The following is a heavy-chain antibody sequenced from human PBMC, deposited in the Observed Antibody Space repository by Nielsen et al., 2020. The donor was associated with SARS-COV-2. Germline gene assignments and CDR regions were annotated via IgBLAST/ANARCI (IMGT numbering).Heavy chain of an antibody. D-gene: IGHD3-3*01. Sequence: WIRQPPGKGLEWIGYIYYSGSTNYNPSLKSRVTISVDTSKNQFSLKLSSVTAADTAVYYCARVADFWSAFDYWGQGTLVTVSS. J-gene: IGHJ4*02. V-gene: IGHV4-59*01. CDR3: ARVADFWSAFDY. CDR2: IYYSGST.